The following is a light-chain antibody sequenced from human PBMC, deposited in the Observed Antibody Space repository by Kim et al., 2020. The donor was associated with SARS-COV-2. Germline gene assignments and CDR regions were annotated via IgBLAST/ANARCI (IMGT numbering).Light chain of an antibody. CDR2: LNSDGSH. V-gene: IGLV4-69*01. Sequence: QPVLTQSPSASASLGASVKLTCTLSSGHSSYAIAWHQQQPEKGPRYLMKLNSDGSHNKGDEIPDRFSGSSSGAEHYLTISSLQSEDEDDYYCQTWDTGSRVFGGGTQLTVL. CDR3: QTWDTGSRV. CDR1: SGHSSYA. J-gene: IGLJ3*02.